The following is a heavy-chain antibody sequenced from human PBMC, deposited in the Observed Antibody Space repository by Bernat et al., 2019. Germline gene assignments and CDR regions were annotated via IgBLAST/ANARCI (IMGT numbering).Heavy chain of an antibody. CDR2: IYYDGSP. D-gene: IGHD6-13*01. J-gene: IGHJ5*01. CDR1: GGSIRSSSYY. V-gene: IGHV4-39*01. CDR3: ARTFIAAARGGFDS. Sequence: QVQLQESGPGLVKPSETLSPTCTVSGGSIRSSSYYWGWIRQPPGKGLEWIGNIYYDGSPHYNPSLKSRVTISVDTSKNQFSLKLRSVTAADTAVYYCARTFIAAARGGFDSWGQGTLVTVSS.